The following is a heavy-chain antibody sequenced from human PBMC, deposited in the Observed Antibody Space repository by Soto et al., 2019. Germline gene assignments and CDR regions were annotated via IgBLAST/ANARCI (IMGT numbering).Heavy chain of an antibody. CDR2: IYYSGST. CDR3: ARGTNYDFWSGYYFDY. D-gene: IGHD3-3*01. V-gene: IGHV4-59*01. J-gene: IGHJ4*02. Sequence: PSETLSLTCTVSGGSISSYYWSWIRQTPGKGLEWIGYIYYSGSTNYNPSLKSRVTISVDTSKNQFSLKLSSVTAADTAVYYCARGTNYDFWSGYYFDYWGQGTLVTVSS. CDR1: GGSISSYY.